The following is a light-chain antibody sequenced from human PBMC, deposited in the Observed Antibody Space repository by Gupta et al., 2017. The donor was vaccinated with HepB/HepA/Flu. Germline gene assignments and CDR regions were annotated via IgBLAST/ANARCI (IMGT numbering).Light chain of an antibody. V-gene: IGKV3-20*01. J-gene: IGKJ5*01. CDR1: ETVKNFF. Sequence: EITLTQSPGTLSLSPGETVTLSCGASETVKNFFLSWYQQKPGQAPRLLVYGASNRAADIPDRFSGVASGTELTLTITRLEPEDFAVYYCRDWGDSQITFGQGTQLDIK. CDR3: RDWGDSQIT. CDR2: GAS.